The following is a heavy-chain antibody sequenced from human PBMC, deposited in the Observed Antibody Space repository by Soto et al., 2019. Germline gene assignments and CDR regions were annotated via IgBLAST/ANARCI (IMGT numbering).Heavy chain of an antibody. Sequence: VAVISYDGSNKYYADSVKGRFTISRDNSKNTLYLQMNSLRAEDTAVYYCARETIVATISYYYYGMDVWGQGTTVTVSS. J-gene: IGHJ6*02. CDR2: ISYDGSNK. D-gene: IGHD5-12*01. CDR3: ARETIVATISYYYYGMDV. V-gene: IGHV3-30-3*01.